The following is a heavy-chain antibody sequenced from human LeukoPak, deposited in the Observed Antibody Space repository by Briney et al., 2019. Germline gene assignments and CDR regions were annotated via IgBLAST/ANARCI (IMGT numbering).Heavy chain of an antibody. Sequence: GGSLRLSCAASGFTFSSYEMNWVRQAPGKGLEWVSYISSSGSTIYYADSVKGRFTISRDNGKNSLYLQMNSLRAEDTAVYYCARGSIALDYWGQGTLVTVSS. CDR2: ISSSGSTI. D-gene: IGHD6-6*01. CDR3: ARGSIALDY. J-gene: IGHJ4*02. CDR1: GFTFSSYE. V-gene: IGHV3-48*03.